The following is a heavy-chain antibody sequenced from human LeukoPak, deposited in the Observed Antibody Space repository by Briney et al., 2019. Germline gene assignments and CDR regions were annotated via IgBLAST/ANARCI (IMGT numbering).Heavy chain of an antibody. D-gene: IGHD3-22*01. V-gene: IGHV4-4*07. J-gene: IGHJ4*02. CDR3: AREGWYYDSSGYQWVDY. CDR1: GGSISNYY. CDR2: IYSSGST. Sequence: PSETLSLTCTVSGGSISNYYWSWIRQPAGKGLEWIGRIYSSGSTSYNPSLKSRVTMSVDTSKNQFSLKVTSVTAADTAVYYCAREGWYYDSSGYQWVDYWGQGTLVTVSS.